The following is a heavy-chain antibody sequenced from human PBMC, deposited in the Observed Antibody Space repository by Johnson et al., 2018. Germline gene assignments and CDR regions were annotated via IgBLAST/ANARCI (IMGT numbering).Heavy chain of an antibody. CDR2: ISAGNGIT. CDR3: VASTASYYMDV. V-gene: IGHV1-3*01. J-gene: IGHJ6*03. D-gene: IGHD2-2*01. Sequence: QVQLQQSGAEVKKPGASVKVSCKASGYSFTNSGMHWVRQAPGQRLEWMGWISAGNGITKYSEKFQGRVTITRDTSASTAYMDLSSLRSEDTAVYYCVASTASYYMDVWGTGTTVTVSS. CDR1: GYSFTNSG.